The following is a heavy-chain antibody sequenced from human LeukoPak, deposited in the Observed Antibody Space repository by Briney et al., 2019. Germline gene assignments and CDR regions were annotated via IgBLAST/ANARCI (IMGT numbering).Heavy chain of an antibody. Sequence: ASVKVSCKASGYTFSGYYMHWVRQAPGQGLEWMGCISAYNGNTNYAQKLQGRVTMTTDTSTSTAYMELRSLRSDDTAVYYCVREKKNYDFWSGYPTAPAYYYYGMDVWGQGTTVTVSS. CDR1: GYTFSGYY. J-gene: IGHJ6*02. CDR3: VREKKNYDFWSGYPTAPAYYYYGMDV. D-gene: IGHD3-3*01. CDR2: ISAYNGNT. V-gene: IGHV1-18*04.